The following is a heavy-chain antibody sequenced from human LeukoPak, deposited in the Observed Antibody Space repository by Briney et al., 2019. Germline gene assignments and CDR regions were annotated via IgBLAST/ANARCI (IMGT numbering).Heavy chain of an antibody. V-gene: IGHV3-30*04. D-gene: IGHD4-17*01. CDR1: GFTFSTYT. CDR2: ISYDGSNR. J-gene: IGHJ4*02. CDR3: ARGSKSYGDYIRSRIHYFDY. Sequence: PGRSLRLSCAASGFTFSTYTMHWVRQAPGKGLQWVALISYDGSNRYYTDSVEGRLTISRDNSKNTLYLQMNSLRAEDTAVYYCARGSKSYGDYIRSRIHYFDYWGQGTLVTVSS.